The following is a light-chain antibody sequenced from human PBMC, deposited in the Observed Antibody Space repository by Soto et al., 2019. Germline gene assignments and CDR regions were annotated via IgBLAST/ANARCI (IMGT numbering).Light chain of an antibody. CDR1: SSDVGGYNY. Sequence: QSALTQPPSASGSPGQSVTISCTGTSSDVGGYNYVSWYQQQPGKAPKLMIYEVSKRPSGVPDRFSGSKSGNTASLTVSGLLAEDEADYFCSSYAGSNNVVFGGGTKLTVL. V-gene: IGLV2-8*01. CDR3: SSYAGSNNVV. J-gene: IGLJ2*01. CDR2: EVS.